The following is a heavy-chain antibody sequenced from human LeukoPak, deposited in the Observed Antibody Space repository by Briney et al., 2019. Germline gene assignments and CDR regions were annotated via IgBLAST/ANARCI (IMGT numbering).Heavy chain of an antibody. CDR2: IYYSGST. CDR3: ARAVNNNCFYP. V-gene: IGHV4-31*03. D-gene: IGHD4-17*01. Sequence: SETLSLTCTVSGGSISSGGYFWTWIRQHPGKGLEWIGYIYYSGSTHYNPSVKSRVTISVDTSKNQFSLKLSSVTAAATAVYYCARAVNNNCFYPRGHRTLVT. J-gene: IGHJ5*02. CDR1: GGSISSGGYF.